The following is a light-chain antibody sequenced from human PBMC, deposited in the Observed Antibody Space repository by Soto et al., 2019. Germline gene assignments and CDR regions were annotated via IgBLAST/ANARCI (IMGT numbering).Light chain of an antibody. Sequence: QSVLTQPPSVSGAPGQRVTISCTGSSSNIGAGFDVHWYHQIAGTAPKLLMFVNNQRPSGVPDRISGSKSGSSASLAISGLQSEDEADYFCAAWDDTLNGLVFGAGTKLTVL. CDR2: VNN. J-gene: IGLJ1*01. CDR1: SSNIGAGFD. CDR3: AAWDDTLNGLV. V-gene: IGLV1-40*01.